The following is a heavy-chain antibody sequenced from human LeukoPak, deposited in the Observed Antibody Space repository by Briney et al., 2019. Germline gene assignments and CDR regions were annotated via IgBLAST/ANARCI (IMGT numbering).Heavy chain of an antibody. D-gene: IGHD1-26*01. J-gene: IGHJ3*02. CDR1: GGSISSYY. CDR3: GRLGGIEEAFDI. Sequence: PSETLSLTCTVSGGSISSYYWSWIRQPPGKGLEWIGYLYYSGSTNYNPSLKSRVTISVDTSKNQFSLKLSSVTAADTAVYYCGRLGGIEEAFDIWGQGTMVTVSS. CDR2: LYYSGST. V-gene: IGHV4-59*08.